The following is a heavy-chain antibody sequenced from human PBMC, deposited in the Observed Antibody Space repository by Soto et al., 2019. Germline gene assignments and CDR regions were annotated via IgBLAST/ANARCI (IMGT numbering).Heavy chain of an antibody. J-gene: IGHJ4*02. D-gene: IGHD6-19*01. CDR1: GYTFTSYD. CDR2: MNPNSGNT. V-gene: IGHV1-8*01. Sequence: QVQLVQSGAEVKKPGASVKVSCKASGYTFTSYDINWVRRATGQGLEWMGWMNPNSGNTGHAQKVQGRGTITRNTSISTGYMELRSLRSEDTAVYYCARGQAVAVKMDCWGQGTLVTVSS. CDR3: ARGQAVAVKMDC.